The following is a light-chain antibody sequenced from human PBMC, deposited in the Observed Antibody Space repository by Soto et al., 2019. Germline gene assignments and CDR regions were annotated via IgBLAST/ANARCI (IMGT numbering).Light chain of an antibody. J-gene: IGKJ1*01. Sequence: DIVMTQSPDSLAVSLGERATINCKSSQSVLYSSDSKNYLAWYQQKPGQPPKLVIYWASTRESGVPDRFSGSGSGTEFTLTISSLQAEDVAVYYCQQYYSIPWTFGQGTKVEIK. V-gene: IGKV4-1*01. CDR2: WAS. CDR1: QSVLYSSDSKNY. CDR3: QQYYSIPWT.